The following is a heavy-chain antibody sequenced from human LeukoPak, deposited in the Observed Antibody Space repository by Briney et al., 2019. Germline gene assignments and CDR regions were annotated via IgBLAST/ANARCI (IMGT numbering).Heavy chain of an antibody. D-gene: IGHD5-18*01. V-gene: IGHV4-39*07. CDR2: IYHSGST. Sequence: SETLSLTCTVSGGSVSSGSYYWGWIRQPPGKGLEWIGSIYHSGSTYYNPSLKSRVTISVDTSKNQFSLKLSSVTAADTAVYYCARIRGYSYGYDYWGQGTLVTVSS. CDR1: GGSVSSGSYY. J-gene: IGHJ4*02. CDR3: ARIRGYSYGYDY.